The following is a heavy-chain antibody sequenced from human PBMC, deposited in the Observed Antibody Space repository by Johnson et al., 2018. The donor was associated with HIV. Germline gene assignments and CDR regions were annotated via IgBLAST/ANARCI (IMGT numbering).Heavy chain of an antibody. Sequence: VQLVESGGGVVQPGRSLRLSCAASGFTFDDYAMHWVRQAPGKGLEWVSGIRWNSGSIGYADSVKGRFTISSDNAKNSLYLQMNSLRAEDTALYYCAKDRKGSSSWLRSGVAFDIWGQGTMVTVSS. CDR2: IRWNSGSI. D-gene: IGHD6-13*01. CDR3: AKDRKGSSSWLRSGVAFDI. J-gene: IGHJ3*02. CDR1: GFTFDDYA. V-gene: IGHV3-9*01.